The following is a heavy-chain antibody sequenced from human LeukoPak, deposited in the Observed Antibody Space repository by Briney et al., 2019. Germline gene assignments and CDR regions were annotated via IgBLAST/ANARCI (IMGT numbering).Heavy chain of an antibody. CDR1: RSTFSTYG. J-gene: IGHJ4*02. V-gene: IGHV3-30*02. CDR3: AKDMGTVTKFDY. D-gene: IGHD4-17*01. Sequence: GGSLRLSCAASRSTFSTYGMHWVRQAPGKGLEWVALIRYDGSNKYYADSVKGRFTISRDNSQNTLYLQMNSLRAEDTAVYYCAKDMGTVTKFDYWGQGTLVTVSS. CDR2: IRYDGSNK.